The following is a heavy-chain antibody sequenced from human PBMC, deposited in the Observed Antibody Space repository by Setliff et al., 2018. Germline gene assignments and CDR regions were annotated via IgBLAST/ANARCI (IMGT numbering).Heavy chain of an antibody. D-gene: IGHD3-3*01. J-gene: IGHJ6*03. V-gene: IGHV3-23*01. CDR3: AREQRLYDFWSGSYYMDV. CDR2: ISWGGGNM. Sequence: PWGSLRLSCAASGFTFSIYAMSWVRQAPGKGLEWVSAISWGGGNMDYADSVKGRFTISRDNAKNSLYLQMNSLRAEDTAVYYCAREQRLYDFWSGSYYMDVWGKGTTVTVSS. CDR1: GFTFSIYA.